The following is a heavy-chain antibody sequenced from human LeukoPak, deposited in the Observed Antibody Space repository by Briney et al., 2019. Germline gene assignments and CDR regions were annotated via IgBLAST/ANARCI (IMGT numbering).Heavy chain of an antibody. CDR3: ARGIITMVRGVIIYYYGMDV. CDR2: INHSGST. J-gene: IGHJ6*02. CDR1: GGSFSGYY. D-gene: IGHD3-10*01. V-gene: IGHV4-34*01. Sequence: SETLSLTCAVYGGSFSGYYWSWIRQPPGKGLEWIGEINHSGSTNYNPSLKSRVTISVDTSKNQFSLKLSSVTAADTDVYYCARGIITMVRGVIIYYYGMDVWGQGTTVTVSS.